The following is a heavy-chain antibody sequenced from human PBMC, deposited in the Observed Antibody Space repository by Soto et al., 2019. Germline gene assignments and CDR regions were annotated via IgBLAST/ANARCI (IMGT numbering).Heavy chain of an antibody. CDR2: ISYDGSDK. CDR3: AKELRYYYYYGMDV. Sequence: GSLRLSWAASGFTFSNYGMRWVRQAPGKGLEWVAVISYDGSDKYYADSVKGRFTISRDNSKKTLYVQMNSLRAEDTAVYYCAKELRYYYYYGMDVWGQGTTVTVSS. CDR1: GFTFSNYG. V-gene: IGHV3-30*18. J-gene: IGHJ6*02.